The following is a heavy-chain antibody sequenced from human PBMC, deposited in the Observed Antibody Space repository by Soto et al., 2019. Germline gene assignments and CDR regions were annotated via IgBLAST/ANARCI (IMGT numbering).Heavy chain of an antibody. CDR1: EFTFRSYS. D-gene: IGHD1-7*01. CDR2: ISGDGSST. CDR3: ARSLPGTYGAFDL. Sequence: GESLSLSCAASEFTFRSYSMHWVRQSPGKGLVWVSRISGDGSSTNYADSVKGRFTISRDNAKNTVYLQIDSLRAEDTAVYYCARSLPGTYGAFDLWGQGTMVTVSS. V-gene: IGHV3-74*01. J-gene: IGHJ3*01.